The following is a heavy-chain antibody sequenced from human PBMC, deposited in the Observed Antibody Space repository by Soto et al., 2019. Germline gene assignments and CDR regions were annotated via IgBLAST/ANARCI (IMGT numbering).Heavy chain of an antibody. CDR3: ARDGSGDRHAFDI. J-gene: IGHJ3*02. Sequence: XXSLRLSCAASGFTFSSYAMRWVRQAPGKGLEWVSAISGSGGSTYYADSVKGRFTISRDNSKNTLYLQMNSLRAEDTAVYYCARDGSGDRHAFDIWGQGTMVTVSS. CDR1: GFTFSSYA. V-gene: IGHV3-23*01. CDR2: ISGSGGST. D-gene: IGHD3-10*01.